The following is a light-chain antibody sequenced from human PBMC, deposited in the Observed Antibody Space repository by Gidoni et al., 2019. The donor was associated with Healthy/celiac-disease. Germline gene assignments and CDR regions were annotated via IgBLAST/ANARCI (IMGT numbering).Light chain of an antibody. CDR3: MQALQTPWT. Sequence: DIAITQSPLSLPVTPGEPASISCRSSQSLLHSNGYKYLDWYLQKRGQSPQLLIYLGSNRASGVPDRFSGSGSGTDFTLKISRVEAEDVGVYYCMQALQTPWTFGQGTKVEIK. J-gene: IGKJ1*01. CDR2: LGS. CDR1: QSLLHSNGYKY. V-gene: IGKV2-28*01.